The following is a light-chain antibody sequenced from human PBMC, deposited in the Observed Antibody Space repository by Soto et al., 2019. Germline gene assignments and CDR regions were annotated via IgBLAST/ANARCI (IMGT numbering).Light chain of an antibody. V-gene: IGLV2-14*01. Sequence: QSVLTQPASVSGSPGQWITISCTGTSSDVGGYNYVSWYQHHPGKAPKLLIYEVSYRPSGVSDRFSGSKSANTASLTISGLQAEDEADYYCSSYTSGSLRVFGTGTKVTVL. CDR2: EVS. CDR1: SSDVGGYNY. CDR3: SSYTSGSLRV. J-gene: IGLJ1*01.